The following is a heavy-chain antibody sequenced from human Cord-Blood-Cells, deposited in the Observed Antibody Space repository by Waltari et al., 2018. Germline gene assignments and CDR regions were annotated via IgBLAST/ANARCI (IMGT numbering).Heavy chain of an antibody. D-gene: IGHD6-6*01. CDR1: GFTFSSYG. CDR2: IWYDGSNK. Sequence: QVQLVESGGGVVQPGRSLRLSCAASGFTFSSYGMHWVRQAPGKGLEWVAVIWYDGSNKYYADSVKGRFTISRDNSKNTLYLQMNSLRAEDTAVYYCARGGSIAADAFDIWGQGTMVTVSS. V-gene: IGHV3-33*01. J-gene: IGHJ3*02. CDR3: ARGGSIAADAFDI.